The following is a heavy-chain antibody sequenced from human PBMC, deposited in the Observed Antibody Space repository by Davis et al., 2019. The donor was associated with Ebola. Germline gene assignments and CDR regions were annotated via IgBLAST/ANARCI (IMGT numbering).Heavy chain of an antibody. J-gene: IGHJ6*01. CDR2: IKTDGSMT. V-gene: IGHV3-74*01. Sequence: GESLKISCAASGFTFSSYWMHWVRQSPGKGLVWVSRIKTDGSMTGYGDSVQGRFTISRDNAKNSLYLQMNSLHQGPIGLPPGTLLQEHLWG. CDR1: GFTFSSYW. CDR3: TLLQEHL.